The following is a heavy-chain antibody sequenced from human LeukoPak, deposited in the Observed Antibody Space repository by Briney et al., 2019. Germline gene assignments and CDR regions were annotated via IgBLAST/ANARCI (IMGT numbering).Heavy chain of an antibody. Sequence: GGSLRLSCAASGFTFSTYAMSWVRQAPGKGLEWVPGISGSDDSTYYADSVKGRFTISRDNSKNTLYLQMNSLRADDTAVYYCAKVGDSSGYSHLDYWGQGTLVTVSS. D-gene: IGHD3-22*01. CDR1: GFTFSTYA. CDR3: AKVGDSSGYSHLDY. CDR2: ISGSDDST. J-gene: IGHJ4*02. V-gene: IGHV3-23*01.